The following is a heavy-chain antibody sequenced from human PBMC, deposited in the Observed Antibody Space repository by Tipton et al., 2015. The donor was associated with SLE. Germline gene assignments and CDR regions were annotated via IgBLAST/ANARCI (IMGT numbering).Heavy chain of an antibody. CDR2: IYYSGNT. V-gene: IGHV4-39*01. D-gene: IGHD3-22*01. CDR3: ARLGGYYDSSGYSYYFDY. J-gene: IGHJ4*02. CDR1: GGSISSSSYY. Sequence: TLSLTCTVSGGSISSSSYYWGWIRHPPGKGLEWIGSIYYSGNTYYNPSLKSRVTISVDTSKNQFSLKLSSVTAADTAVYYCARLGGYYDSSGYSYYFDYWGQGTLVTVSS.